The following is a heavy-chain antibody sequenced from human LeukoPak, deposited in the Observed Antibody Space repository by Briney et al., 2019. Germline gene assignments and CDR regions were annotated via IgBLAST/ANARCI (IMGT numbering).Heavy chain of an antibody. CDR2: IKTDGSIA. CDR1: GFSFSFYW. Sequence: GGSLRLSCAASGFSFSFYWMHWVRQAPGKGPVWVSRIKTDGSIADYADSVKGRFTISRDNAKNSLYLQMNSLRAEDTAVYYCARQTYYYDSSGYYLGAFDIWGQGTMVTVSS. CDR3: ARQTYYYDSSGYYLGAFDI. J-gene: IGHJ3*02. V-gene: IGHV3-74*01. D-gene: IGHD3-22*01.